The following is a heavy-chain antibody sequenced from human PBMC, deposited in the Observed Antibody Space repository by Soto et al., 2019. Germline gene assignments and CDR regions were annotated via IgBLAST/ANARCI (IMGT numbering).Heavy chain of an antibody. CDR3: ARDRGSASSGSDY. D-gene: IGHD1-26*01. CDR2: IKQDGSEK. J-gene: IGHJ4*02. V-gene: IGHV3-7*01. CDR1: GFTFRTYW. Sequence: GGSLRLSCAASGFTFRTYWMSWVRQAPGKGLEWVANIKQDGSEKYYVHSVKGRFTISRDNAKNSLYLQMNSLRAEDTAVYYCARDRGSASSGSDYWGQGSLVTVSS.